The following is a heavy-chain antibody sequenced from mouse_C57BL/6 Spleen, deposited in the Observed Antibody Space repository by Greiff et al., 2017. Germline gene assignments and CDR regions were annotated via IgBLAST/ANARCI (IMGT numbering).Heavy chain of an antibody. D-gene: IGHD1-1*01. CDR3: ARGGITTPFAY. CDR2: IYPRSGNT. V-gene: IGHV1-81*01. CDR1: GYTFTSYG. J-gene: IGHJ3*01. Sequence: VKLQESGAELARPGASVKLSCKASGYTFTSYGISWVKQRTGQGLEWIGEIYPRSGNTYYNEKFKGKATLTADKSSSTAYMELRSLTSEDSAVYFCARGGITTPFAYWGQGTLVTVSA.